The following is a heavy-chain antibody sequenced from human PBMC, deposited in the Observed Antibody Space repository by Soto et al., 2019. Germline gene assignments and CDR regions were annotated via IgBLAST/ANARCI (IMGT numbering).Heavy chain of an antibody. V-gene: IGHV4-30-2*01. CDR3: ARSREFDY. J-gene: IGHJ4*02. CDR1: GGSLSGATYS. CDR2: IFPSGTT. Sequence: SETLSLTCGVSGGSLSGATYSWNWIRQPPGKGLEWIGYIFPSGTTYYNPSLKSRVTISIDVSKNQFSLSLRSLTAADTAVYYCARSREFDYWGQGTLVTVSS.